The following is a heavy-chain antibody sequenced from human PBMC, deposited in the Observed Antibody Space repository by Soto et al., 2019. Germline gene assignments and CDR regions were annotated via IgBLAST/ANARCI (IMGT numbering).Heavy chain of an antibody. Sequence: QVQLVESGGGVVQPGRSLRLSCAASKFTFSSYAMHWVRQAPGKGLEWVAAISHDGSNKYYADSVKGRFTISRDNSNNTLYLQMNSLRAEDTAVYYCASVRASRQVYGPEDYWGQGTLVTVSS. V-gene: IGHV3-30-3*01. D-gene: IGHD1-20*01. CDR2: ISHDGSNK. CDR3: ASVRASRQVYGPEDY. J-gene: IGHJ4*02. CDR1: KFTFSSYA.